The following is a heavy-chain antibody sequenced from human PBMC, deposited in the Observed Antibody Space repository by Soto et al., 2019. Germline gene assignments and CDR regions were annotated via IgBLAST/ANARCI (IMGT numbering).Heavy chain of an antibody. J-gene: IGHJ5*01. CDR2: VHISGHS. D-gene: IGHD1-1*01. V-gene: IGHV4-4*02. CDR3: ARVRQGCSANNCYFDP. Sequence: SETLSLTCTLSGGSVSAPDWWNWVRQSPDKGLEWIAEVHISGHSNYNPSLRSRVSVSIDSSKNQFYLNLNSVTAADTAIYYCARVRQGCSANNCYFDPWGQGTQVTVSS. CDR1: GGSVSAPDW.